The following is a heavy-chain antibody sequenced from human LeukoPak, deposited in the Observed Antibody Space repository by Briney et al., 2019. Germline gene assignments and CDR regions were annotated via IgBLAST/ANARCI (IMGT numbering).Heavy chain of an antibody. V-gene: IGHV1-46*01. CDR1: GFSLTNFF. CDR3: ARGGSGSYEGNFDY. CDR2: INPSGGST. D-gene: IGHD1-26*01. J-gene: IGHJ4*02. Sequence: GASVKVSCKASGFSLTNFFVHWVRQAPGQGPEWMGIINPSGGSTSYAQKFQGRVTMTRDMSTSTVYMELSSLRSEDTAVYYCARGGSGSYEGNFDYWGQGTLVTVSS.